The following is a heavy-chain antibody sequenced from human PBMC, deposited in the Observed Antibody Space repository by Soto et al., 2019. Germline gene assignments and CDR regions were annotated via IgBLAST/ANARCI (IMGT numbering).Heavy chain of an antibody. D-gene: IGHD1-26*01. CDR3: AKVSHRGSYYFDY. CDR1: GFTFSDYA. V-gene: IGHV3-23*01. CDR2: FSGSGGST. J-gene: IGHJ4*02. Sequence: GGSLRLSCAASGFTFSDYAMSWVRQTPGKGLDWVSAFSGSGGSTYYADSVKGRFTISRDSSKNTLYLQMNSLRAEDTAVYYCAKVSHRGSYYFDYWGQGTLVTVSS.